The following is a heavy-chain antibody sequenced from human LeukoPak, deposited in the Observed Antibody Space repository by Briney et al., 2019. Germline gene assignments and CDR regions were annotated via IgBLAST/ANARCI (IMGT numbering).Heavy chain of an antibody. CDR1: AFTFTSFA. CDR3: AKGSGSGWCKFDY. CDR2: IGVSGGGT. Sequence: GGSLRLSCVASAFTFTSFAMTWVRQAPGRGLEWVSTIGVSGGGTFYADSVKGRFTISRDNSRNTLYLQMNSLRAEDTAVYYCAKGSGSGWCKFDYWGQGTLATVSS. D-gene: IGHD6-19*01. J-gene: IGHJ4*02. V-gene: IGHV3-23*01.